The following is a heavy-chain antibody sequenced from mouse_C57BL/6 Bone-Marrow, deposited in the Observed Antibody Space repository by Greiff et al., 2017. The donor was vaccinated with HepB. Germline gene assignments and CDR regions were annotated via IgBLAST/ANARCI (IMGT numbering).Heavy chain of an antibody. Sequence: QVQLQQPGAELVMPGASVKLSCKASGYTFTSYWMHWVKQRPGQGLEWIGEIDPSDSYTNYNQKFKGKSTLTVDKSSSTAYMQLSSLTSEASAVYYCARDDPFYFDYWGQGTTLTVSS. J-gene: IGHJ2*01. CDR2: IDPSDSYT. CDR1: GYTFTSYW. CDR3: ARDDPFYFDY. V-gene: IGHV1-69*01.